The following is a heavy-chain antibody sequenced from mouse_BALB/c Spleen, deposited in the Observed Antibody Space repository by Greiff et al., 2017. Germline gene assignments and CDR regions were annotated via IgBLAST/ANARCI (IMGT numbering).Heavy chain of an antibody. CDR2: ISSGGST. CDR1: GFTFSSYA. V-gene: IGHV5-6-5*01. J-gene: IGHJ3*01. D-gene: IGHD2-1*01. Sequence: EVQVVESGGGLVKPGGSLKLSCAASGFTFSSYAMSWVRQTPEKRLEWVASISSGGSTYYPDSVKGRFTISRDNARNILYLQMSSLRSEDTAMYYCARWGYGNPSWFAYWGQGTLVTVSA. CDR3: ARWGYGNPSWFAY.